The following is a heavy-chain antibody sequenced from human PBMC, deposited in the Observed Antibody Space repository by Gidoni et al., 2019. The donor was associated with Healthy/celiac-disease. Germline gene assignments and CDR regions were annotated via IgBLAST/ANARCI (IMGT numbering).Heavy chain of an antibody. V-gene: IGHV4-34*01. CDR1: GGSFSGYS. CDR2: INHSGST. J-gene: IGHJ4*02. Sequence: QVQLQQWGAGLLKPSETLSLTCAVYGGSFSGYSWSWIRQPPGKGLEWIGEINHSGSTNYNPSLKSRVTRSVDTSKNQFSLKLSSVTAADTAVYYCARGSSSLVGIDDSSGYYDYWGQGTLVTASS. D-gene: IGHD3-22*01. CDR3: ARGSSSLVGIDDSSGYYDY.